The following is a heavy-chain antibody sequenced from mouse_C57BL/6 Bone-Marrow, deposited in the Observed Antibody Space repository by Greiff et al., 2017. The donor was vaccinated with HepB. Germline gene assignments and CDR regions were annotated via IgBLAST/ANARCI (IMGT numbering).Heavy chain of an antibody. V-gene: IGHV14-2*01. CDR3: AVYDYDAPSYAMDY. D-gene: IGHD2-4*01. CDR1: GFNIKDYY. CDR2: IDPEDGET. Sequence: EVKLMESGAELVKPGASVKLSCTASGFNIKDYYMHWVKQRTEQGLEWIGRIDPEDGETKYAPKFQGKATITADTSSNTAYLQLSSLTSEDTAVYYCAVYDYDAPSYAMDYWGQGTSVTVSS. J-gene: IGHJ4*01.